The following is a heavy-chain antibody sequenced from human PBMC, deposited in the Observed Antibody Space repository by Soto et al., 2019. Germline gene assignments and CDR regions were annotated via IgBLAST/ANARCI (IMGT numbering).Heavy chain of an antibody. V-gene: IGHV1-2*04. CDR3: ARALAAAGPNAFDI. D-gene: IGHD6-13*01. CDR1: GYTFTGYY. CDR2: INPNSGGT. J-gene: IGHJ3*02. Sequence: ASVKVSCKASGYTFTGYYMHWVRQAPGQGLEWMGWINPNSGGTNYAQKFQGWVTMTRDTSISTAYMELSRLRSDDTAVYYCARALAAAGPNAFDIWGQGTMVTVSS.